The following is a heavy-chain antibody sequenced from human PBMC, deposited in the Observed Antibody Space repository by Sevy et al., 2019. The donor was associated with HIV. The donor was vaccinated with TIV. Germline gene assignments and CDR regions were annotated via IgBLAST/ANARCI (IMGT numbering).Heavy chain of an antibody. D-gene: IGHD5-12*01. V-gene: IGHV3-23*01. CDR2: ISDSGGST. Sequence: GGYLRLSCAASGFSFSRYAMKWVRQAPGKGLEWVSSISDSGGSTYYADAVKGRFTISRDNSKNTLYLQMNSLRAEDTAVYYCASLPTPYRGYPYYFDYWGQGTLVTVSS. CDR3: ASLPTPYRGYPYYFDY. J-gene: IGHJ4*02. CDR1: GFSFSRYA.